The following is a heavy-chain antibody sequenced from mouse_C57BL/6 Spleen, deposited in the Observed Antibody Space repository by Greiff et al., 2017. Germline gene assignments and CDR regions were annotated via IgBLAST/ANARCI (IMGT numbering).Heavy chain of an antibody. J-gene: IGHJ2*01. CDR1: GFTFSSYG. V-gene: IGHV5-6*02. Sequence: EVNVVESGGDLVKPGGSLKLSCAASGFTFSSYGLSWVRQTPDKRLEWVATISSGGSYTYYPDSVKGRFTISRDNAKNTLYLQMSSLKSEDTAMYYCARRESGSAYFDYWGQGTTLTVSS. CDR2: ISSGGSYT. D-gene: IGHD1-1*01. CDR3: ARRESGSAYFDY.